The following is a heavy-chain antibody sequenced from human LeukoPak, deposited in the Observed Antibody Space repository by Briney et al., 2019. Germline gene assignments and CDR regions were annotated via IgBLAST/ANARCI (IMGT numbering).Heavy chain of an antibody. V-gene: IGHV3-30*03. CDR2: ISYDGSNK. CDR3: ARDYGRSRDYGMDV. CDR1: GFTFSSYG. Sequence: PGGSLRLSCAASGFTFSSYGMHWVRQAPGKGLEWVAVISYDGSNKYYADSMKGRFTISRDNSKNTLYLQMNSLRAEGTAMYYCARDYGRSRDYGMDVWGQGTTVTVSS. J-gene: IGHJ6*02. D-gene: IGHD3-10*01.